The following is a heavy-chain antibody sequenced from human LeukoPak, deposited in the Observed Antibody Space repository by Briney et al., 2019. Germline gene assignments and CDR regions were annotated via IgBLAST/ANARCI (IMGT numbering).Heavy chain of an antibody. CDR3: ARGYRGVNY. J-gene: IGHJ4*02. CDR2: INHSGST. CDR1: GGSFSGYY. Sequence: PSETLSLTCAVYGGSFSGYYWSWIRQPPGKGLEWIGEINHSGSTNYNPSLKSRVTISVDTSKNQFSLKLSSVTAADTAVYYCARGYRGVNYWGQGTLVTVSS. D-gene: IGHD3-10*01. V-gene: IGHV4-34*01.